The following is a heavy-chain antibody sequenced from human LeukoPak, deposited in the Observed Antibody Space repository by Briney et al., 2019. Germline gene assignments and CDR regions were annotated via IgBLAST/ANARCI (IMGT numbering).Heavy chain of an antibody. CDR1: GFIFSTYG. CDR2: IQFDGSSE. J-gene: IGHJ4*02. Sequence: GGSLRLSCAASGFIFSTYGMHWVRQAPGKGLEWVAFIQFDGSSEYYADSVKGRFTISRDNSKNTLYLQMNSLRAEDTAVYYCAKGLSGSSTRLDFDYWGQGTLVTVSS. V-gene: IGHV3-30*02. D-gene: IGHD1-26*01. CDR3: AKGLSGSSTRLDFDY.